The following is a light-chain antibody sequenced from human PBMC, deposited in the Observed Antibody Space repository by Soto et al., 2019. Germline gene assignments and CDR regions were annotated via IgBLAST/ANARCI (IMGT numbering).Light chain of an antibody. J-gene: IGKJ1*01. CDR2: GAS. CDR1: QSVSSSY. Sequence: EIVLTQSPGTLSLSPGERATLSCRTSQSVSSSYLAWYQQEPGQAPRLLIYGASTRATGIPDRFSGGGSGTDFTLTISRLEPEDFAVYYCQQYGTSFWTFGQGTKV. V-gene: IGKV3-20*01. CDR3: QQYGTSFWT.